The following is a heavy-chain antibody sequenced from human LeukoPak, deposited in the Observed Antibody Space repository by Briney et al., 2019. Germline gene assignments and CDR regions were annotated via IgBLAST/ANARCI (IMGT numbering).Heavy chain of an antibody. J-gene: IGHJ4*02. V-gene: IGHV3-74*01. CDR3: AKDHGSGSYYNLPDY. D-gene: IGHD3-10*01. CDR1: GFTFSSFW. CDR2: IKSDGTTT. Sequence: PGGSLRLSCAASGFTFSSFWMHWVRQVPGKGLVWVSRIKSDGTTTLYADSVKGRFTTSRDNAKNTLYLQMDSLRAEDTAVYYCAKDHGSGSYYNLPDYWGQGTLVTVSS.